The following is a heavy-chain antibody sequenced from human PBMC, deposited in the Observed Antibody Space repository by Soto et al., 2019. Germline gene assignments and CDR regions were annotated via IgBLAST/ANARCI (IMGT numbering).Heavy chain of an antibody. CDR1: GFTFSSYG. J-gene: IGHJ4*02. Sequence: GGSLRLSCAASGFTFSSYGMHWVRQAPGKGLEWVAVISYDGSNKYYADSVKGRFTISRDNSKNTLYLQMNSLRAEDTAVYYCAKDRQGSWYYFDYWGQGTLVTISS. D-gene: IGHD6-13*01. V-gene: IGHV3-30*18. CDR2: ISYDGSNK. CDR3: AKDRQGSWYYFDY.